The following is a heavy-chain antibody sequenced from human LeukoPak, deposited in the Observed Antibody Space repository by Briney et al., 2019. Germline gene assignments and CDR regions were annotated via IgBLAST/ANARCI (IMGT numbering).Heavy chain of an antibody. V-gene: IGHV1-46*01. CDR2: INPSGGST. D-gene: IGHD6-19*01. CDR3: AGGSRVSMLHSSGWYPLDY. J-gene: IGHJ4*02. Sequence: GASVKVSCKASGYTFTSYYMHWVRQAPGQGLEWMGIINPSGGSTSYAQKFQGRVTMTRDTSTSTVYMELSSLRSEDTAVYYCAGGSRVSMLHSSGWYPLDYWGQGTLVTVSS. CDR1: GYTFTSYY.